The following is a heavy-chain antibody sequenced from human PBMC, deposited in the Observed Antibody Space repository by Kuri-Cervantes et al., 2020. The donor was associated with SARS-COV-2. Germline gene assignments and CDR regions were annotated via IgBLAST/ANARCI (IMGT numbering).Heavy chain of an antibody. CDR3: ARAASEETMSSGWYDS. Sequence: GESLKISCAASGFTFSSYSMNWVRQAPGKGLEWVSYISSSSSYTNYADSVKGRFTISRDNAKNSLYLQMNSLRAEDTAVYYCARAASEETMSSGWYDSWGKGTLVTVSS. D-gene: IGHD6-19*01. CDR1: GFTFSSYS. V-gene: IGHV3-21*05. CDR2: ISSSSSYT. J-gene: IGHJ5*01.